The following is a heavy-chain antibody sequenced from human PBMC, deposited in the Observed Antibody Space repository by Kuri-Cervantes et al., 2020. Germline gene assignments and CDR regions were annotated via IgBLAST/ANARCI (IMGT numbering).Heavy chain of an antibody. D-gene: IGHD3-3*01. CDR1: GYTFTSYY. J-gene: IGHJ3*02. CDR2: INPNSGGT. V-gene: IGHV1-2*02. CDR3: ARVAGRITIFGVVIEGGAFDI. Sequence: ASVKVSCKASGYTFTSYYMHWVRQAPGQGLEWMGWINPNSGGTNYAQKFQGRVTMTRDTSISTAYMELSRLRSDDTAVYYCARVAGRITIFGVVIEGGAFDIWGQGTMVTV.